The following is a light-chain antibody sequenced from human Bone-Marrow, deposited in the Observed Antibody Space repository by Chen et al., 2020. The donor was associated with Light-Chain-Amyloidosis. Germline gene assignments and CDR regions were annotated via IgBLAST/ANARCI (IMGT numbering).Light chain of an antibody. CDR2: RDT. V-gene: IGLV3-25*03. CDR1: DLPTKY. CDR3: QLADSSGTYEVI. Sequence: SYELTQPPSVSVSPGQTARFTCSGDDLPTKYAYWYQQKPGQAPVLVIHRDTERPSGISERFSGSSSGTTATLTISGVQAEDEADYHCQLADSSGTYEVIFGGGTKLTVL. J-gene: IGLJ2*01.